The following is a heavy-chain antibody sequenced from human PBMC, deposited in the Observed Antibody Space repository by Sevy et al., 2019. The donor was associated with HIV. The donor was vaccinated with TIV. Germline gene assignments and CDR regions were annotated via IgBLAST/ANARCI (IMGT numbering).Heavy chain of an antibody. CDR1: GFTFSSYG. Sequence: GGSLRLSCAASGFTFSSYGMHWVRQAPGKGLEWVAVIWYDGSNTYYADSVKGRFTISKDNSKNRLNLQMNRLRAEDTTVYYCAKDERYCSGGSCSGWFDPWGQGTLVTVSS. D-gene: IGHD2-15*01. J-gene: IGHJ5*02. CDR2: IWYDGSNT. CDR3: AKDERYCSGGSCSGWFDP. V-gene: IGHV3-33*06.